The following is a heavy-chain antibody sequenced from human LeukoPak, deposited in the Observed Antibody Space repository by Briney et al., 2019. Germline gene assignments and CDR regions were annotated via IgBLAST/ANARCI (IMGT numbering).Heavy chain of an antibody. CDR2: ISAYNGNT. CDR1: GYTFTSYG. V-gene: IGHV1-18*01. D-gene: IGHD5-12*01. Sequence: ASVKVSCKASGYTFTSYGMSWVRQAPGQGLEWMGWISAYNGNTNYAQKLQGRVTMTTDTSTSTAYMELRSLGSDDTAVYYCARAADLGGWGYDSEVYYFDYWGQGTLVTVSS. CDR3: ARAADLGGWGYDSEVYYFDY. J-gene: IGHJ4*02.